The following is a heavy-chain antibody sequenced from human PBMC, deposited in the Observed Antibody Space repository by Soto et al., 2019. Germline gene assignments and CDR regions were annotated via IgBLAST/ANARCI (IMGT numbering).Heavy chain of an antibody. CDR2: ISAYNGNT. CDR3: XRXXPPVDY. Sequence: QVQLVQSGAEVKKPGASVNVSCKASGYTFTSYGISWVRQAPGQGLEWMGWISAYNGNTKYAQKLQGRVTMTTDTSTSXAYMEXRSXXSDDXAVYXXXRXXPPVDYWGQGTLVTVSS. CDR1: GYTFTSYG. V-gene: IGHV1-18*01. J-gene: IGHJ4*02.